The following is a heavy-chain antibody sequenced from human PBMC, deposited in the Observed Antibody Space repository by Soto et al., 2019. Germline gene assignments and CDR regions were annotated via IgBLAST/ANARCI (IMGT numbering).Heavy chain of an antibody. D-gene: IGHD5-12*01. CDR2: IYWDDDK. CDR1: GFSLSTSGVG. CDR3: AHRRSGYSGYAYFDY. Sequence: SGPTLVNPTQTLTLTCTFSGFSLSTSGVGVGWIRQPPGKALEWLALIYWDDDKRYSPSLKSRLTIIKDTSKNQVVLTMTNMDPVDTATYCAHRRSGYSGYAYFDYWGQGTLVTVSS. J-gene: IGHJ4*02. V-gene: IGHV2-5*02.